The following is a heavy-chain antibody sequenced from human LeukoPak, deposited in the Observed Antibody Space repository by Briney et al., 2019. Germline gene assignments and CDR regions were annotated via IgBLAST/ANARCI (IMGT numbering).Heavy chain of an antibody. CDR2: IKQDGSEK. V-gene: IGHV3-7*01. CDR3: ARESIISSSYDY. CDR1: GFTFSSYW. Sequence: GGSLRLSCAASGFTFSSYWMSWVRQAPGKGLEWVANIKQDGSEKYYVDSVKGRFTISRDNVKNSLYLQMNSLRAEDTAVCYCARESIISSSYDYWGQGTLVTVSS. J-gene: IGHJ4*02. D-gene: IGHD6-6*01.